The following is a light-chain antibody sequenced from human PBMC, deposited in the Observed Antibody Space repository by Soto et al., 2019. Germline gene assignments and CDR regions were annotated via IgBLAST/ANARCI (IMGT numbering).Light chain of an antibody. V-gene: IGKV1-9*01. J-gene: IGKJ3*01. CDR1: QGLNTN. Sequence: IQLTQSPSSLSASVGDRVTITCRASQGLNTNLAWYQQKPGKAPNLLIYGASTLQKGVPSRFSGNVSGTDFTLTISSLQPEDLATYYCQQSNNYFTFGPGTKVDIK. CDR2: GAS. CDR3: QQSNNYFT.